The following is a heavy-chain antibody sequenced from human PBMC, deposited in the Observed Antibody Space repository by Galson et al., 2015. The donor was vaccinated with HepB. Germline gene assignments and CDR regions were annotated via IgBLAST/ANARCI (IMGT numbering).Heavy chain of an antibody. Sequence: SVKVSCKASGYTFTSYGISWVRQAPGQGLEWMGRIIPILGIANYAQKFQGRVTITADKSTSTAYMELSSLRSEDTAVYYCARAPAIGQRGFDYWGQGTLVTVSS. V-gene: IGHV1-69*04. CDR1: GYTFTSYG. CDR3: ARAPAIGQRGFDY. J-gene: IGHJ4*02. CDR2: IIPILGIA. D-gene: IGHD3-16*01.